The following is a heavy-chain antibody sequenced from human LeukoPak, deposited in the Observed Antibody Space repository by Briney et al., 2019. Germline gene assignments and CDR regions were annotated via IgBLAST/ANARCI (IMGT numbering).Heavy chain of an antibody. Sequence: SETLSLTCTVSGGSISSYYWSWIRQPPGKGLEWIGEINHSGSTNYNPSLKSRVTISVDTSKNQFSLKLSSVTAADTAVYYCARDRYCSSTSCYNAFDIWGQGTMVTVSS. CDR3: ARDRYCSSTSCYNAFDI. D-gene: IGHD2-2*02. CDR1: GGSISSYY. CDR2: INHSGST. J-gene: IGHJ3*02. V-gene: IGHV4-34*01.